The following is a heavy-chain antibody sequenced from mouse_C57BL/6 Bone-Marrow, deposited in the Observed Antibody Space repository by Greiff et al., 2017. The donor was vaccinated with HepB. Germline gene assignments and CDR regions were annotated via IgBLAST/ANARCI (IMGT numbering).Heavy chain of an antibody. CDR3: AIWGYSFAY. Sequence: VQLKESGPELVKPGASVKISCKASGYSFTGYYMNWVKQSPEKSLEWIGEINPSTGGTTYNQKFKAKATLTVDKSSSTAYMQLKSLTSEDSAVYYCAIWGYSFAYWGQGTLVTVSA. CDR1: GYSFTGYY. D-gene: IGHD2-3*01. CDR2: INPSTGGT. J-gene: IGHJ3*01. V-gene: IGHV1-42*01.